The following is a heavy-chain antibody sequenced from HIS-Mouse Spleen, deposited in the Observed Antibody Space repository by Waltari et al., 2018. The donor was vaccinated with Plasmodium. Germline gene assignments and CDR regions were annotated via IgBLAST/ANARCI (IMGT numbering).Heavy chain of an antibody. CDR1: GFTFNSYA. CDR3: ARDRRLAFDY. V-gene: IGHV3-30-3*01. J-gene: IGHJ4*02. D-gene: IGHD2-15*01. CDR2: ISYDGSNK. Sequence: QVQLVESGGGVVQPGRSLRLSCAASGFTFNSYAMHWVSQAPGKGLEWVAVISYDGSNKYYADSVKGRFTISRDNSKNTLYLQMNSLRAEDTAVYYCARDRRLAFDYWGQGTLVTVSS.